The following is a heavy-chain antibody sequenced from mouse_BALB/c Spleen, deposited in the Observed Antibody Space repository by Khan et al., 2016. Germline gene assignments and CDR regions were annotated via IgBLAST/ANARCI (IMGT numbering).Heavy chain of an antibody. CDR3: ARYRYYDGSSKYFDV. CDR1: GYTFTNYG. Sequence: QIQLVQSGPELKKPGETVKISCKASGYTFTNYGMNWVKQAPGKDLKWMGWINTYTGEPTYADDFKGRFAFSLETSASTAYLQINNLRNEDTATYFCARYRYYDGSSKYFDVWGAGTTVTVSS. D-gene: IGHD1-1*01. CDR2: INTYTGEP. J-gene: IGHJ1*01. V-gene: IGHV9-3-1*01.